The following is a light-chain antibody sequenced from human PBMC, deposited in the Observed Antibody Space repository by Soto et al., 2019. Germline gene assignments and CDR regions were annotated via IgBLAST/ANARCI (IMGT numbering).Light chain of an antibody. V-gene: IGKV1-27*01. CDR2: AAS. CDR3: QKYNSAPLT. J-gene: IGKJ3*01. CDR1: QGISNY. Sequence: DIQLTQSPSPLSASVGDRVTITCRASQGISNYLAWYQQKPGQVPILLIYAASTLQSGVPSRFSGSGSGTDFTLTISSLQPEDVGTYDCQKYNSAPLTFGPVNEVDIK.